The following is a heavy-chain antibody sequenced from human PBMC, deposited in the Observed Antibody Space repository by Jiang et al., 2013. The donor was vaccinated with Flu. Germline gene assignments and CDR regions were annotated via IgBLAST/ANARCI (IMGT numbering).Heavy chain of an antibody. V-gene: IGHV1-18*04. CDR3: ARRNRVRMVTRFYLDF. Sequence: PGASVKVSCKAFGYTFTNYGIGWVRQAPGQGLEWMGWVSTYNGDTNYAQRFQGRVAMTTDASTNTAYMELRSLRSDDTAVYYCARRNRVRMVTRFYLDFWGQGSLVTVSS. J-gene: IGHJ4*02. CDR1: GYTFTNYG. D-gene: IGHD5-18*01. CDR2: VSTYNGDT.